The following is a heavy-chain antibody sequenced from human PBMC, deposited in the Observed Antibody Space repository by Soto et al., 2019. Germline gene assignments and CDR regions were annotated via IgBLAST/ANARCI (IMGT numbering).Heavy chain of an antibody. Sequence: EVPLLESGGRLVQPGGSLRLSCAASGFTFSTYAMSWVRQAPGKGLEWVSAISGSGGSTYYADSVKGRFTISRDNSKNTLYRQMNSLRAGDTAVYYCAKDLGELALDYWGQGTLVTVSS. CDR1: GFTFSTYA. CDR2: ISGSGGST. V-gene: IGHV3-23*01. CDR3: AKDLGELALDY. D-gene: IGHD3-10*01. J-gene: IGHJ4*02.